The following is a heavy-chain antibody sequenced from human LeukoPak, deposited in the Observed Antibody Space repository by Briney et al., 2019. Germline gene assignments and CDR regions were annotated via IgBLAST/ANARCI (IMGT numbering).Heavy chain of an antibody. Sequence: SETLSLTCTVSGGSISSYYWSWIRQPPGKGLEWIGYIYYSGSTNYNPSLKSRVTISVDTSKNQFSLKLSSVTAADTAVYYCARDLEGAPLDYWGQGTLVTVSS. D-gene: IGHD3-3*01. J-gene: IGHJ4*02. CDR3: ARDLEGAPLDY. V-gene: IGHV4-59*01. CDR2: IYYSGST. CDR1: GGSISSYY.